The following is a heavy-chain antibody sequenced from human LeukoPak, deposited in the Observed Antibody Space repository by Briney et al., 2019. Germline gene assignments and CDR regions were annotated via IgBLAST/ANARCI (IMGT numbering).Heavy chain of an antibody. CDR3: TRLVGDSSGYYGDY. D-gene: IGHD3-22*01. Sequence: PGGSLRLSCAASGFTFSGSAMHRVRQASGKGLEWVGRIRSKANSYATAYAASVKGRFTVSRDDSKNTAYLQMNSLKTEDTAVYYCTRLVGDSSGYYGDYWGQGTLVTVSS. J-gene: IGHJ4*02. CDR1: GFTFSGSA. V-gene: IGHV3-73*01. CDR2: IRSKANSYAT.